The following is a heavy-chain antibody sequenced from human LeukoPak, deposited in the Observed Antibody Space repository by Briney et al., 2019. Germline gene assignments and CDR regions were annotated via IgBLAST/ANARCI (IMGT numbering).Heavy chain of an antibody. Sequence: GRSLRLSCAASGFTFRNYGMHWVRQAPGKGLEWVAVISYDGSNKYYADSVKGRFTISRDNSKNTLYLQMNSLRAEDTAVYYCAKGAVAWGYYGMDVWGQGTTLTVSS. J-gene: IGHJ6*02. CDR2: ISYDGSNK. CDR1: GFTFRNYG. D-gene: IGHD6-19*01. CDR3: AKGAVAWGYYGMDV. V-gene: IGHV3-30*18.